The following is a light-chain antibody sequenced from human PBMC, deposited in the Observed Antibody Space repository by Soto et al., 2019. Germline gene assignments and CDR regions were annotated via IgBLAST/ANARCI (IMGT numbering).Light chain of an antibody. Sequence: IQMTQSPSTLSASVGDRVSITCQASQTIFSWLAWYQQKPGKAPKLLIYKASNLEGGVPSRYSGSGSGTEFTLTISGLQPDDFATYFCQQYNSYPYTFGQGTKVDI. CDR2: KAS. V-gene: IGKV1-5*03. CDR1: QTIFSW. J-gene: IGKJ2*01. CDR3: QQYNSYPYT.